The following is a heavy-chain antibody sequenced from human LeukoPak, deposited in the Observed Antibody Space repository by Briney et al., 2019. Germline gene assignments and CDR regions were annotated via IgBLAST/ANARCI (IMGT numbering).Heavy chain of an antibody. CDR1: GYTFTSYG. Sequence: ASVKVSCKASGYTFTSYGISWVRQAPGQGLEWMGWISAYNGNTNYAQKLQGRVTMTTDTSTSTAYMELRSLRSDDTAVYYCARDAPRLLWFGEPNGFDPWGQGTLVTVSS. J-gene: IGHJ5*02. CDR2: ISAYNGNT. V-gene: IGHV1-18*04. CDR3: ARDAPRLLWFGEPNGFDP. D-gene: IGHD3-10*01.